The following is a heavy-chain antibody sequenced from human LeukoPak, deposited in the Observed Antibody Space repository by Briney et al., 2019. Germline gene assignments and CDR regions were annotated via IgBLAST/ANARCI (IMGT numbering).Heavy chain of an antibody. J-gene: IGHJ4*02. Sequence: SETLSLTCTDPGGSISSYYWSWIRQPPGKGLEWIGYIYYSGSTNYNPSLKNRVTISVDTSKNQFSLKLSSVTAADTAVYYCASLSGSYFRSFDYWGQGTLVTVSS. CDR3: ASLSGSYFRSFDY. CDR2: IYYSGST. V-gene: IGHV4-59*01. D-gene: IGHD1-26*01. CDR1: GGSISSYY.